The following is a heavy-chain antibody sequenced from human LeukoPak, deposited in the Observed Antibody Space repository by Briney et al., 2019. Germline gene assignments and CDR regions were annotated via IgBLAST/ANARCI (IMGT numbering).Heavy chain of an antibody. CDR3: AREGGGMAVAGTFNSY. CDR2: IIPIFGTA. D-gene: IGHD6-19*01. Sequence: VASVKVSCKASGGTFSSYAISWVRQAPGQGLEWVGGIIPIFGTASYAQKLQGRVTITADESTSTAYMELSSLRSEDTAVYYCAREGGGMAVAGTFNSYWGQGTLVTVSS. V-gene: IGHV1-69*13. CDR1: GGTFSSYA. J-gene: IGHJ4*02.